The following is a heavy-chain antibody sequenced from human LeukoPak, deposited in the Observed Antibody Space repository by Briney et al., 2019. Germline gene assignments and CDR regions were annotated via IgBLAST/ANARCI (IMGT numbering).Heavy chain of an antibody. D-gene: IGHD2-21*01. CDR3: AKIVDPNGVDY. CDR1: RFTFSGFA. Sequence: GGSLRLSCAISRFTFSGFAINWVRQAPGKGPEWVSYISSSGTTVYYADFVKGRFTISIDQRSLYLQMNSLRAEDTAVYYCAKIVDPNGVDYWGQGTLVTVSS. J-gene: IGHJ4*02. CDR2: ISSSGTTV. V-gene: IGHV3-48*01.